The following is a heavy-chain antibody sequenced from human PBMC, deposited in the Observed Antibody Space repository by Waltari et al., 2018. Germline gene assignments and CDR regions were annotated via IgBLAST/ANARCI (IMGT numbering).Heavy chain of an antibody. V-gene: IGHV4-34*01. CDR2: INNSGST. CDR1: GGSFSGYY. CDR3: ARGSRKLMVYAMLY. J-gene: IGHJ4*02. Sequence: QVQLQQWGAGLLKPSETLSLTCAVYGGSFSGYYWSWIRQPPGKGREWIGEINNSGSTNYNPSLKSRVTISVDTSKNQFSLKLSSVTAADTAVYYCARGSRKLMVYAMLYWGQGTLVTVSS. D-gene: IGHD2-8*01.